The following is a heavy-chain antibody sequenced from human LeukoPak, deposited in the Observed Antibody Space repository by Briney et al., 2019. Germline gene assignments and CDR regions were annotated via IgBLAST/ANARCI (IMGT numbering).Heavy chain of an antibody. CDR3: AREQARYGDFDY. V-gene: IGHV4-4*02. J-gene: IGHJ4*02. D-gene: IGHD4-17*01. CDR1: GGSISSSSW. Sequence: SETLSLTCAVSGGSISSSSWWSWVRQPPGKGLEWIGEIYHSGSTSYNPSLKSRVTISVDTSKNQFSLNLSSVTAADTAVYYCAREQARYGDFDYWGQGTLVTVSS. CDR2: IYHSGST.